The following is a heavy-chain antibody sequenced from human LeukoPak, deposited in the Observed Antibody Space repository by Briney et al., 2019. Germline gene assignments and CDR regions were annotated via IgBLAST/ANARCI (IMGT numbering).Heavy chain of an antibody. CDR1: SHFKNRFF. J-gene: IGHJ6*02. V-gene: IGHV4-59*07. Sequence: SDTLTLPCTVSSHFKNRFFWTWLPHPTGGALEWIGYNYYSGCSTKYNPSLKSRVTISVDTSKSQFSLNLDSATAADTAVYYCARTSRHFYGSGTNLTPWPAGMDVWGQGTTVTVSS. D-gene: IGHD3-10*01. CDR3: ARTSRHFYGSGTNLTPWPAGMDV. CDR2: NYYSGCST.